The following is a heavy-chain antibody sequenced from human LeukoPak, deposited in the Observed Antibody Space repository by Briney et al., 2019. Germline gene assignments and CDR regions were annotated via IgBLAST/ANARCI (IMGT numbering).Heavy chain of an antibody. CDR1: GFTFSSYW. J-gene: IGHJ6*02. CDR2: INSDGSST. V-gene: IGHV3-74*01. D-gene: IGHD2-15*01. Sequence: PGGSLRLSCAASGFTFSSYWMHWVRQAPGKGLVWVSRINSDGSSTSYADSVKGRFTISRDNAKNTLYLQMNSLRAEDTAVYYCARALYCSGGSCYYYYYGMDVWGQGTTVTVSS. CDR3: ARALYCSGGSCYYYYYGMDV.